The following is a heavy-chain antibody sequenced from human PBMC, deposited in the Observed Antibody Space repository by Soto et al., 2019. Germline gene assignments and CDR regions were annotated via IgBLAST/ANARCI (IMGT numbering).Heavy chain of an antibody. J-gene: IGHJ5*02. Sequence: PSETLSLTCTVSGGSISSGGYYWSWIRQHPGKGLEWIGYIYYSGSTYYNPSLKSRVAMSVDTSKNQFSLKLSSVTAADTAVYYCARVWGTGTTSGSIWFDPWGQGTLVTVSS. CDR2: IYYSGST. D-gene: IGHD1-7*01. V-gene: IGHV4-31*03. CDR3: ARVWGTGTTSGSIWFDP. CDR1: GGSISSGGYY.